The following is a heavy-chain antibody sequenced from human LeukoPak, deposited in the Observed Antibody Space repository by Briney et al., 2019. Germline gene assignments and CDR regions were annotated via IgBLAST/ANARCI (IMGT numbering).Heavy chain of an antibody. CDR3: ARTTEAHSWRTRYYDYYMDV. V-gene: IGHV4-61*01. CDR2: IYYSGST. J-gene: IGHJ6*03. Sequence: PSETLSLTCTVSGGSIRSTTYYWSWIRQPPGKGLEWIGYIYYSGSTNYNPSLKSRVTISVDTSKNQFSLKLSSVTAADTAVYYCARTTEAHSWRTRYYDYYMDVWGKGTTVTVSS. CDR1: GGSIRSTTYY. D-gene: IGHD6-13*01.